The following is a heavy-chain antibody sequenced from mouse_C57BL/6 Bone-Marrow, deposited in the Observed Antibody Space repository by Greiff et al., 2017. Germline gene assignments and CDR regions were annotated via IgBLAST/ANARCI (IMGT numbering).Heavy chain of an antibody. CDR1: GYAFSSSW. J-gene: IGHJ2*01. CDR3: ARGHSSGPYYFDY. CDR2: IYPGDGDT. Sequence: QVQLQQSGPELVKPGASVKISCKASGYAFSSSWMNWVKQRPGKGLEWIGRIYPGDGDTNYNGKFKGKATLTADKSSSTAYMQLSSLTSEDSAVYVCARGHSSGPYYFDYWGQGTTLTVSS. D-gene: IGHD3-1*01. V-gene: IGHV1-82*01.